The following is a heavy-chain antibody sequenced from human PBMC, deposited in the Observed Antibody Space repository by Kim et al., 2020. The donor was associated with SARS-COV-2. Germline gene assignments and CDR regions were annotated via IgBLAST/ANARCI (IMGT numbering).Heavy chain of an antibody. Sequence: SETLSLTCAVYGGSLSGYYWSWIRQPPGKGLEWIGEINHSGSTNYNPSLKSRVTISVDTSKNQFSLKLSSVTAADTAVYYCARGHYVWGSYGYWGQGTLVTVSS. CDR2: INHSGST. J-gene: IGHJ4*02. V-gene: IGHV4-34*01. CDR3: ARGHYVWGSYGY. CDR1: GGSLSGYY. D-gene: IGHD3-16*01.